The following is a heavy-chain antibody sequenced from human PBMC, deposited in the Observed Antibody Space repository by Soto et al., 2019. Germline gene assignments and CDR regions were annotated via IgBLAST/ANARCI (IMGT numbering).Heavy chain of an antibody. Sequence: ASVKVSCKASGDTDTNYVISWVRQAPGQGLEWMGGIFPKFGTTYSAQKLQDRLTITADESTSTVYMQLSSLRLDDTAVYYCEAEMIFGKLSVVWGQGTTVTVSS. CDR2: IFPKFGTT. J-gene: IGHJ6*02. CDR3: EAEMIFGKLSVV. V-gene: IGHV1-69*13. CDR1: GDTDTNYV. D-gene: IGHD3-16*02.